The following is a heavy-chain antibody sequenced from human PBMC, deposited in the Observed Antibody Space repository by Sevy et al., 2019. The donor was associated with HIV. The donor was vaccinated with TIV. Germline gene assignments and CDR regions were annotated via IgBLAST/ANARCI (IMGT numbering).Heavy chain of an antibody. V-gene: IGHV3-21*01. CDR3: ARDRGDYNNYDDAFDI. Sequence: GGSLRLSCAASGFTFSVYSMNWVRQAPGKGLEWVSSISTGGSYIYYADSMKGRFTISRDNAKNSLFLQMNSLRAEDTAVYYCARDRGDYNNYDDAFDIWGPGTMVTVSS. CDR1: GFTFSVYS. J-gene: IGHJ3*02. CDR2: ISTGGSYI. D-gene: IGHD4-4*01.